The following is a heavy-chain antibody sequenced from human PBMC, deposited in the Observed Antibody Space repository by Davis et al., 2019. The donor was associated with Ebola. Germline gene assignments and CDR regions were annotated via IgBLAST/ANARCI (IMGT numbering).Heavy chain of an antibody. J-gene: IGHJ6*02. CDR2: INSDGSST. CDR3: ARRRITIFGVVIGTGIRGGMDV. CDR1: GFTFSSYW. Sequence: HTGGSLRLSCAASGFTFSSYWMHWVRQAPGKGLVWVSRINSDGSSTSYADSVKGRFTISRDNSKNTLYLQMHSLRAEDTAVYYCARRRITIFGVVIGTGIRGGMDVWGQGTTVTVSS. D-gene: IGHD3-3*01. V-gene: IGHV3-74*01.